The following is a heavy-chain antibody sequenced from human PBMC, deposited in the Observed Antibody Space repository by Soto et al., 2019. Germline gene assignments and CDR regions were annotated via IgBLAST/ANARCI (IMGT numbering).Heavy chain of an antibody. CDR1: GGSINYYY. V-gene: IGHV4-59*01. J-gene: IGHJ5*02. CDR2: ITYSGNT. D-gene: IGHD3-10*01. Sequence: LSLTCTVSGGSINYYYWSWIRQPPGRGLEWIGYITYSGNTNYNPSLKSRVSISLDTSRNQFSLMLSSVTAADTAVYYCARDRLGSGSYLAFDPWGQGTLVTVSS. CDR3: ARDRLGSGSYLAFDP.